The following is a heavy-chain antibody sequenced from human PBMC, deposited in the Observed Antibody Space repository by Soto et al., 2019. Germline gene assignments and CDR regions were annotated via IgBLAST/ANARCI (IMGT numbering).Heavy chain of an antibody. D-gene: IGHD3-22*01. CDR1: GFTFSSYA. J-gene: IGHJ6*02. V-gene: IGHV3-23*01. Sequence: GGSLRLSCAASGFTFSSYAMSWVRQAPGKGLEWVSAISGSGGSTYYADSVKGRFTISRDNTKNTLYLQMNSLRAEDTAVYYCANLYYYDSSGYHPVYYYGMDVWGQGTTVTVSS. CDR2: ISGSGGST. CDR3: ANLYYYDSSGYHPVYYYGMDV.